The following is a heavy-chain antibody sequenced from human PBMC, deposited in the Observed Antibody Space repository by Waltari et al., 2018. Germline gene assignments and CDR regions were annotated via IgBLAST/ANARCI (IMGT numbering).Heavy chain of an antibody. D-gene: IGHD3-10*01. V-gene: IGHV1-69*08. J-gene: IGHJ4*02. Sequence: QVQLVQSGAEVKKPGSSVKVSCKASGGTFSSYTISWVRQAPGQGLEWMGRIIPILGIANYAQKFQGRVTITADKSTSTAYMELSSLRSEDTAVYYCAREGHGVRGDISPFDYWGQGTLVTVSS. CDR1: GGTFSSYT. CDR3: AREGHGVRGDISPFDY. CDR2: IIPILGIA.